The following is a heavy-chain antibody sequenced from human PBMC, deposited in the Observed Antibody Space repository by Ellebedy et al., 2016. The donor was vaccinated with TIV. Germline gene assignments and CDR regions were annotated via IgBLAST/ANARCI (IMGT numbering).Heavy chain of an antibody. V-gene: IGHV3-21*06. D-gene: IGHD1-1*01. CDR2: ISRSLHSV. CDR1: GFTFKNFR. Sequence: PGGSLRLSCTASGFTFKNFRLNWVRHAPGKGLEWVASISRSLHSVNYAESVEGRFTISRDNAKSSLYLQMTSLRDEDPAVYYCARDQGWTGGATTRFDYWGQGTLVTVSS. CDR3: ARDQGWTGGATTRFDY. J-gene: IGHJ4*02.